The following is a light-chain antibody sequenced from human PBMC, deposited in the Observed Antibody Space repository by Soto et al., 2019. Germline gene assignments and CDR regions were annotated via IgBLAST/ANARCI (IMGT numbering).Light chain of an antibody. J-gene: IGKJ1*01. V-gene: IGKV3-15*01. CDR3: QQYNNWPSWT. CDR1: QSISSS. CDR2: GAS. Sequence: EIVLTQSPGILSLSPGERASLSCGASQSISSSFLAWYQQKPGQAPRLLIYGASTRATGIPARFSGSGSGTEFTLTISSLQSEDFAVYYCQQYNNWPSWTFGQGTKVEVK.